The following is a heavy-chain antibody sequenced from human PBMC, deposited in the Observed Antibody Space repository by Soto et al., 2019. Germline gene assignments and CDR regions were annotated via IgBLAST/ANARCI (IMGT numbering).Heavy chain of an antibody. CDR1: GFTFSSYA. CDR3: AKDGADYDFWSGYYKRVDY. V-gene: IGHV3-23*01. Sequence: GGSLRLSCAASGFTFSSYAMSWVRQAPGKGLEWVSAISGSGGSTYYADSVKGRFTISRDNSKNTLYLQMNSLRAEDTAVYYCAKDGADYDFWSGYYKRVDYWGQGALVTVSS. J-gene: IGHJ4*02. CDR2: ISGSGGST. D-gene: IGHD3-3*01.